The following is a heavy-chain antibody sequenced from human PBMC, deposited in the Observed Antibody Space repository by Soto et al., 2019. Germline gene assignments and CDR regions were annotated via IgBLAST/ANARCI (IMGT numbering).Heavy chain of an antibody. CDR2: VNGGGDIT. V-gene: IGHV3-23*01. CDR3: ARGHFGVTMDV. Sequence: EVQLLESGGGLVQPGGSLRLSCAASEFTFSSYSMIWVRQAPGKGLEWVSGVNGGGDITYYAESVTGRCTISRDNSKNTLSLQRTSLRAEDAAVFYCARGHFGVTMDVWGQGTMVNVSS. J-gene: IGHJ6*02. CDR1: EFTFSSYS. D-gene: IGHD3-3*01.